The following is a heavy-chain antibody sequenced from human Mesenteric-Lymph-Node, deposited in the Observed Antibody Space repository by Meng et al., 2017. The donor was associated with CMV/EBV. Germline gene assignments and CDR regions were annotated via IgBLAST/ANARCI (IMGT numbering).Heavy chain of an antibody. J-gene: IGHJ4*02. CDR1: GCAVSTRGVG. Sequence: TCTLAGCAVSTRGVGVGWSRQPEGKAREWLVLRYYDEDKRYSPSRKSRLTITKDTSKNQVGLTMTNRDPVDTATYYCARTYKAAFDNWGQGTLVTVSS. CDR3: ARTYKAAFDN. D-gene: IGHD1-1*01. V-gene: IGHV2-5*02. CDR2: RYYDEDK.